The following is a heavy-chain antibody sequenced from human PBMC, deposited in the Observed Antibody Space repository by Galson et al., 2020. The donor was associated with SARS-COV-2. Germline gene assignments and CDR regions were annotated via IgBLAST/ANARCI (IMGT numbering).Heavy chain of an antibody. CDR3: ATSYALGYCSGGSCYYYYGMDV. J-gene: IGHJ6*02. Sequence: ASVKVSCKVSGYTLTELSMHWVRQAPGKGLEWMGGFDPEDGETIYAQKFQGRVTMTEDTSTDTAYMELSSLRSEDTAVYYCATSYALGYCSGGSCYYYYGMDVWGQGTTVTVSS. D-gene: IGHD2-15*01. CDR2: FDPEDGET. V-gene: IGHV1-24*01. CDR1: GYTLTELS.